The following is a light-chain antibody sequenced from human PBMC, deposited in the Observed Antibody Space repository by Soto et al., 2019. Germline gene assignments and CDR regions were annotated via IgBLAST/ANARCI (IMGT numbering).Light chain of an antibody. CDR3: RQYGSSPRT. CDR1: QSVSSSS. Sequence: EIVLTQSPGTLSLSPGERATLSCRTSQSVSSSSLAWYQQKPGQAPRLLIYGASSRATGIPDRFSGSGSGTDFTLTITRLDPEYFAVYYCRQYGSSPRTFGQGTNLE. CDR2: GAS. J-gene: IGKJ2*01. V-gene: IGKV3-20*01.